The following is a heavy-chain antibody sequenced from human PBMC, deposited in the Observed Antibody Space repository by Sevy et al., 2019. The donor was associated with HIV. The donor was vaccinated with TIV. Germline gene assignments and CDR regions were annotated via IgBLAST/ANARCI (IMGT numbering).Heavy chain of an antibody. D-gene: IGHD4-17*01. V-gene: IGHV3-48*03. CDR2: ISNSGTTI. CDR3: ARDLPPSATTVAHFDH. CDR1: GFTFSSYE. Sequence: GGCLRLSCAASGFTFSSYEMSWVRQAPGKGLEWVSYISNSGTTISYSDSVRGRFTISRDNARNSLYLQMNSLRGEDTAVYYCARDLPPSATTVAHFDHWGQGTLVTVSS. J-gene: IGHJ4*02.